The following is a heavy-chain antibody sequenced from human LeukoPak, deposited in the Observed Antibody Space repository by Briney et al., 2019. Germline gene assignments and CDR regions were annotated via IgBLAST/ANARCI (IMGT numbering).Heavy chain of an antibody. D-gene: IGHD3-10*01. CDR3: ARERAGIWGSFDY. V-gene: IGHV3-23*01. Sequence: GASLRLSCAASGFTFSSYGMSWVRQAPGKGLEWVSVISGSGGSTYSADSAKGRFTISRDNSKNTLYLQMNSLRAEDTAVYYCARERAGIWGSFDYWGQGTLVTVSS. CDR1: GFTFSSYG. J-gene: IGHJ4*02. CDR2: ISGSGGST.